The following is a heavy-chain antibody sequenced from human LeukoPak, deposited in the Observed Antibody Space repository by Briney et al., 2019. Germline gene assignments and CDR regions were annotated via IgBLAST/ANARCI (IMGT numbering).Heavy chain of an antibody. CDR2: IFYSGSA. CDR1: GGSISSTTYY. Sequence: PSETLSLTCTVSGGSISSTTYYWGWIRQPPGKGLEWIGSIFYSGSAYYNPSLKSRVTISVDTSKNQFSLKLSSVTAADTAVYYCARPPTLIRAGDAFDIWGQGTMVTVSS. CDR3: ARPPTLIRAGDAFDI. J-gene: IGHJ3*02. V-gene: IGHV4-39*01.